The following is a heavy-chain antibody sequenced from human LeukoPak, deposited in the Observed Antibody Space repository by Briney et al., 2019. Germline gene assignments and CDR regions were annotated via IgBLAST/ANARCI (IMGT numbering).Heavy chain of an antibody. CDR3: ARRATQECFDL. Sequence: GESLKISCKGSGYSFDNYWIVWVRQMPGKGLEWMGIIYPGDSDTRYSPSSQGQVTISADKSISTAYLQWSSLKASDTAMYYCARRATQECFDLWGRGTLVTVSS. D-gene: IGHD2/OR15-2a*01. V-gene: IGHV5-51*01. J-gene: IGHJ2*01. CDR2: IYPGDSDT. CDR1: GYSFDNYW.